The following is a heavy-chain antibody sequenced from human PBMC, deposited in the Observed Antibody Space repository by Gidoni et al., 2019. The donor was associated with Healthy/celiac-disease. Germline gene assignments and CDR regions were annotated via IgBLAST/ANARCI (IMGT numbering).Heavy chain of an antibody. Sequence: QVQLPESSPGLVKPSETLSLTCTFSGGSISIYYWSWVRQPPGKGLEWIGYIYYSGSTNYNPSLKSRVTISVDTSKNQFSLKLSSVTAADTAVYYCAREGWGGYSFDYWGQGTLVTVSS. CDR2: IYYSGST. J-gene: IGHJ4*02. V-gene: IGHV4-59*01. CDR3: AREGWGGYSFDY. CDR1: GGSISIYY. D-gene: IGHD5-18*01.